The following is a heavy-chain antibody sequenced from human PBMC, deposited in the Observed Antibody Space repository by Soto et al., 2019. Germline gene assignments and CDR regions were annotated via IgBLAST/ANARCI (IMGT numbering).Heavy chain of an antibody. CDR2: ISGSGGST. J-gene: IGHJ4*02. CDR1: GFTFSIFA. V-gene: IGHV3-23*01. CDR3: AKEVSLGSTVDLGY. D-gene: IGHD7-27*01. Sequence: GGSLRLSCAVSGFTFSIFAMSWVRQSPGKGLEWVSTISGSGGSTYYADAVKGRFTISRDNSMGTLYLQMKSLRVEDTAIYYCAKEVSLGSTVDLGYWGQGALVPVSS.